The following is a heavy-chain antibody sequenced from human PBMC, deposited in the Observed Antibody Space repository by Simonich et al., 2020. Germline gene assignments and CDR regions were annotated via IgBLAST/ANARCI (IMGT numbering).Heavy chain of an antibody. CDR3: ARPLGIVWAFDI. J-gene: IGHJ3*02. D-gene: IGHD3-16*01. V-gene: IGHV4-34*01. CDR1: GGSFSGYY. Sequence: QVQLQQWCAGLLKPSETLSLTCAVYGGSFSGYYWSWFRQPPGKGLEWIGEINHSGSTNYHPALKSRVTISVDTSKNQFSLKLSSVTAADTAVYYCARPLGIVWAFDIWGQGTMVTVSS. CDR2: INHSGST.